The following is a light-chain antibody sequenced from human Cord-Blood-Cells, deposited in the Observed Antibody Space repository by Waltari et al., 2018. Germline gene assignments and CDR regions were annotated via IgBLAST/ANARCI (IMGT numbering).Light chain of an antibody. J-gene: IGKJ4*01. V-gene: IGKV2-30*02. CDR2: KVS. Sequence: DVVMTQSPLSLPVTLGQPASISCRSSQSLVHSDGNTYLNWFQQRPGQSPRRLIYKVSDRDSVVPDRFSGSGSGTDFTLNISRVEAEDVGVYYCMQGTHWPLTFGGGTQVEIK. CDR1: QSLVHSDGNTY. CDR3: MQGTHWPLT.